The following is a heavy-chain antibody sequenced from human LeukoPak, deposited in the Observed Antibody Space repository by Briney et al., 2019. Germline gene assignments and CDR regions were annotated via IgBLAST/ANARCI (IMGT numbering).Heavy chain of an antibody. CDR2: INPNSGST. CDR1: GYTFTGYY. Sequence: GASVKVSCKASGYTFTGYYMHWVRQAPGQGLEWMGWINPNSGSTSYAQKFQGRVTMTRDTSTSTVYMELSSLRSEDTAVYYCARVDCSSTSCHSAEYFQHWGQGTLVTVSS. J-gene: IGHJ1*01. CDR3: ARVDCSSTSCHSAEYFQH. V-gene: IGHV1-46*01. D-gene: IGHD2-2*01.